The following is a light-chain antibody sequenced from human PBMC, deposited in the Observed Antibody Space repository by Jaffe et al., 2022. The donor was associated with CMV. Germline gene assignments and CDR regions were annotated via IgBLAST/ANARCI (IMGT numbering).Light chain of an antibody. CDR3: QQLDAYPLN. CDR1: EGISTH. J-gene: IGKJ4*01. CDR2: VAS. V-gene: IGKV1-9*01. Sequence: DIQLTQSPSFLSASVGDRVTITCRASEGISTHLAWFQQKPGKAPNLLIYVASTLQSGVPSRFSGSGSGTEFTLTISSLQPEDFATYYCQQLDAYPLNFGGGTKVEIK.